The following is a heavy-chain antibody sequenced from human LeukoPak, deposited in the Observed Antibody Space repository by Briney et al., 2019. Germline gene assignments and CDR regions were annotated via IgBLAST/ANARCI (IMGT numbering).Heavy chain of an antibody. CDR3: ARDQGSSCDY. D-gene: IGHD6-6*01. J-gene: IGHJ4*02. V-gene: IGHV4-38-2*02. CDR1: GYSITSGYY. Sequence: PSETLSLTCTVSGYSITSGYYWGWIRQPPGKGLEWIGSIYHSGSTYYNPSLKSRVTISVDTSKNQFSLKLSSVTAADTAMYYCARDQGSSCDYWGQGTLVTVSS. CDR2: IYHSGST.